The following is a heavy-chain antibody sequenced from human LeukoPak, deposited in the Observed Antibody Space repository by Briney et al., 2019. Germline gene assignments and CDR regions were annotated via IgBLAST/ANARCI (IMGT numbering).Heavy chain of an antibody. J-gene: IGHJ4*02. CDR3: ATPGRSRGSSWDPFDY. Sequence: SETLSLTCTVSGGSVSSSIYYWGWIRQPPGKGLEWIGSIYYSGSTYYNPSLKSRVTISVDTSKNQFSLKLSSVTAADTAVYYCATPGRSRGSSWDPFDYWGQGTLVTVSS. V-gene: IGHV4-39*07. CDR2: IYYSGST. CDR1: GGSVSSSIYY. D-gene: IGHD6-13*01.